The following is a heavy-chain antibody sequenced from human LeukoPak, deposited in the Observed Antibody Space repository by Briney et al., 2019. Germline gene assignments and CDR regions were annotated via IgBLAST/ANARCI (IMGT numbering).Heavy chain of an antibody. CDR2: INAGNGNT. CDR3: AREGLRWEFDP. CDR1: GYTFTSYT. Sequence: ASVKVSCKASGYTFTSYTMHWVRQAPGQRLEWMGWINAGNGNTKYSQKFQGRVTITRDTSASTAYMELSSLRSGDTAVYYCAREGLRWEFDPWGQGTLVTVSS. J-gene: IGHJ5*02. D-gene: IGHD1-26*01. V-gene: IGHV1-3*01.